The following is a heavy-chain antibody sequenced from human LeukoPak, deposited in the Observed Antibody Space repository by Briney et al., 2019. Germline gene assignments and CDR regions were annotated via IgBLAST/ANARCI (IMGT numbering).Heavy chain of an antibody. CDR3: ARSYSYVDY. CDR2: ISYDGSNK. J-gene: IGHJ4*02. V-gene: IGHV3-30*04. CDR1: GFTFSSYA. Sequence: GRSPRLSCAASGFTFSSYAMHWVRQAPGKGLEWVAVISYDGSNKYYADSVKGRFTISRDNSKNTLYLQMNSLRAEDTAVYYCARSYSYVDYWGQGTLVTVSS. D-gene: IGHD5-18*01.